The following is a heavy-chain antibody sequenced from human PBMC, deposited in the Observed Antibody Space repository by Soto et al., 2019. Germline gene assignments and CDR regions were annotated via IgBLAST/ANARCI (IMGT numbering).Heavy chain of an antibody. V-gene: IGHV1-69*04. CDR1: GGTFSSYT. Sequence: ASVKVSCKASGGTFSSYTISWVRQAPGQGLEWMGRIIPILGIANYAQKFQGRVTITADKSTSTAYMELSSLRSEDTAVYYCAREAVAGTGSGWFDPWGQGTLVTVSS. D-gene: IGHD6-19*01. CDR2: IIPILGIA. CDR3: AREAVAGTGSGWFDP. J-gene: IGHJ5*02.